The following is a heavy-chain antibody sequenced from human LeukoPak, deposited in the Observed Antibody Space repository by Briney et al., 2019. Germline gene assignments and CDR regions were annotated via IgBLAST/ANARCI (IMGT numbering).Heavy chain of an antibody. CDR3: ARGFGGYDFWSGYGEGNWFDP. J-gene: IGHJ5*02. CDR1: GGSISSSSYY. Sequence: SETLSLTCTVSGGSISSSSYYWGWIRQPPGKGLEWIGSIYYSGSTYYNPSLKSRVTISVDTSKNQFSLKLSSVTAADTAVYYCARGFGGYDFWSGYGEGNWFDPWGQGTLVAVSS. CDR2: IYYSGST. V-gene: IGHV4-39*07. D-gene: IGHD3-3*01.